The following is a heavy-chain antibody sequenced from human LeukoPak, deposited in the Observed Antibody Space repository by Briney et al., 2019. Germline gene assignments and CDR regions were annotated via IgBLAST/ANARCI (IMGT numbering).Heavy chain of an antibody. D-gene: IGHD4-17*01. CDR1: GFTFSTYS. V-gene: IGHV3-21*01. CDR3: AREYYGDYYY. CDR2: ISSSSSSYSYT. Sequence: GGSLRLSCTASGFTFSTYSMHWVRQAPGKGLEWISSISSSSSSYSYTYYADSVKGRFTISRDNAKNALLLQMNSLRAEDTAVYYCAREYYGDYYYWGQGTLVPVSS. J-gene: IGHJ4*02.